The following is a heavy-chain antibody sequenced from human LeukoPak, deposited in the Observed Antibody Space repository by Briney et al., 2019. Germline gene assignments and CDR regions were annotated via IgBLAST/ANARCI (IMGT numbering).Heavy chain of an antibody. CDR1: GGTFSSYA. D-gene: IGHD3-22*01. CDR2: IIPIFGTA. J-gene: IGHJ4*02. Sequence: ASVKVSCKASGGTFSSYAISWVRQAPGQGLEWMGGIIPIFGTANYAQKFQGRVTITADESTSTAYMELSSLRSEDTAVYYCAKDTKTYYYDSSWQNKTNTKDYWGQGTLLTVSS. V-gene: IGHV1-69*13. CDR3: AKDTKTYYYDSSWQNKTNTKDY.